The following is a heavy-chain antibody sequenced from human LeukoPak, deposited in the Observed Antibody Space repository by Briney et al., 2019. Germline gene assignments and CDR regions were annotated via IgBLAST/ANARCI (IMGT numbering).Heavy chain of an antibody. Sequence: SVKVSCKACGGTFSSYAISWVRQAPGQGLEWMGGIIPIFGTANYAQKFQGRVTITADESTSTAYMELSSLRSEDTAVYYCARVDYNYYYYYYMDVWGKGTTVTVSS. D-gene: IGHD4-11*01. J-gene: IGHJ6*03. CDR1: GGTFSSYA. CDR3: ARVDYNYYYYYYMDV. CDR2: IIPIFGTA. V-gene: IGHV1-69*13.